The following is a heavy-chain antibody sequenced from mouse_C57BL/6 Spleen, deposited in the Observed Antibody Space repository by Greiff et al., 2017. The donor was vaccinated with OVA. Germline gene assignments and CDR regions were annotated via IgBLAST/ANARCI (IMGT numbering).Heavy chain of an antibody. CDR2: INPKHGTT. D-gene: IGHD2-12*01. Sequence: VQLQQSGAELVKPGASVKLSCKASGYTFTDYNMNWVKQSTGQSLAWIGVINPKHGTTSYNQKFKGKATLTVAQSSSTAYMQLNSLTSEDSAVYYCARFSYEDYWGQGTTLNVSA. J-gene: IGHJ2*01. V-gene: IGHV1-39*01. CDR1: GYTFTDYN. CDR3: ARFSYEDY.